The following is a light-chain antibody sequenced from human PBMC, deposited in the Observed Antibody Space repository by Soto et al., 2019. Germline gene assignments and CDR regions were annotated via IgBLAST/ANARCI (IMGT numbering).Light chain of an antibody. CDR3: QVWDSSSEHVV. CDR1: NIETKS. CDR2: YDA. Sequence: SYELTQPPSVSVAPGKTARFTCGGNNIETKSVHWYQQKPGQAPVLVIYYDADRPSGIPERFSGSNSGNTATLTITRVEAGDEADYYCQVWDSSSEHVVFGGGTKLTVL. J-gene: IGLJ3*02. V-gene: IGLV3-21*04.